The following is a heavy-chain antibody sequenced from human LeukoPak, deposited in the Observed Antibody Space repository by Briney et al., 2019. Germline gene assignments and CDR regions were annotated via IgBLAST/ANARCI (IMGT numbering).Heavy chain of an antibody. J-gene: IGHJ4*02. V-gene: IGHV4-59*08. D-gene: IGHD4/OR15-4a*01. CDR2: IYYSGST. Sequence: SETLSLTCTVSGGSISSYYWSWIRQPPGKGLEWIGDIYYSGSTNYNPSLKSRVTISVDTSKNQFSLKLSSVTAADTAVYYCATQGRPRAPIDYWGQGTLVTVSS. CDR1: GGSISSYY. CDR3: ATQGRPRAPIDY.